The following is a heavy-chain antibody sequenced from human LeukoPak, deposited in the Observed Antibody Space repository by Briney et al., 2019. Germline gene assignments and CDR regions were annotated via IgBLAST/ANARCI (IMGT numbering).Heavy chain of an antibody. J-gene: IGHJ4*02. CDR1: GGSISSGGYF. CDR3: ARSVSYSNYVFFDY. D-gene: IGHD4-11*01. CDR2: IYHSGST. V-gene: IGHV4-30-2*01. Sequence: PSQTLSLTCTVSGGSISSGGYFWSWIRQPPGKSLEWIGYIYHSGSTYYNPSLKSRVTISVDRSKNQFSLKLSSVTAADTAVYYCARSVSYSNYVFFDYWGQGTLVTVSS.